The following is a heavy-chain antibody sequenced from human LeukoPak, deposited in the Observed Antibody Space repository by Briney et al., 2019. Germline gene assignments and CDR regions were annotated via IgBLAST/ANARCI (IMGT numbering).Heavy chain of an antibody. J-gene: IGHJ6*02. CDR1: GYTFTGYY. CDR2: INPNSGGT. CDR3: ARTIPSLRFLDSRGYYYYGMDV. Sequence: ASVKVSCKASGYTFTGYYMHWVRQAPGQGLEWMGWINPNSGGTNYAQKFQGRVTMTRDTSISTAYMELSRLRSDDTAVYYCARTIPSLRFLDSRGYYYYGMDVWGQGTTVTVS. V-gene: IGHV1-2*02. D-gene: IGHD3-3*01.